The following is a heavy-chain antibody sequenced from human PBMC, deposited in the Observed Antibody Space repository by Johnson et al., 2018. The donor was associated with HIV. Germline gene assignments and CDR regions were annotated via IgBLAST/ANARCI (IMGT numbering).Heavy chain of an antibody. CDR3: AKDRSTGWYPAFDI. J-gene: IGHJ3*02. V-gene: IGHV3-23*01. CDR1: GFTFSSYA. Sequence: EVLLLESGGDLVQPGGSLRLSCAASGFTFSSYAMSWVRQAPGKGLEWVSAISGSGGSTYSADSVKGRFTISRDNSKNTLYLQMNSLRAEDTALYYCAKDRSTGWYPAFDIWGQGTMVTVSS. D-gene: IGHD6-19*01. CDR2: ISGSGGST.